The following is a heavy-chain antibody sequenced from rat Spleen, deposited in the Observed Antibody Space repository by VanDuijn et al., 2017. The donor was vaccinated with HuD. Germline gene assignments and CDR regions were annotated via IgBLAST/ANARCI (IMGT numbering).Heavy chain of an antibody. Sequence: EVQLQESGPGLVKPSQSLSLTCYVTGHSITSSYRWNWLRKFPGNKMEWMGYINSAGSTNYNPSLKSRIYLTRDTSKNQFFLQVNSVTTEDTATYYCARSEGTHYYLPFADWGQGTLVTVSS. D-gene: IGHD1-12*02. CDR2: INSAGST. CDR3: ARSEGTHYYLPFAD. CDR1: GHSITSSYR. J-gene: IGHJ3*01. V-gene: IGHV3-3*01.